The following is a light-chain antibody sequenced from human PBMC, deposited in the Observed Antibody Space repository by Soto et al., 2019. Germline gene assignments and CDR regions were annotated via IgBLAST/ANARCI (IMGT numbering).Light chain of an antibody. CDR1: SSDVGGYNY. J-gene: IGLJ2*01. Sequence: QSVLTQPASVSGSPGQSITISCTGTSSDVGGYNYVSWYQQHPGKAPKLMIYDVSSRPSGVSNRFSGANSGNTAFLTICGLQAEDEADYYCSSYTSSSTVVFGGGTKLTVL. CDR2: DVS. CDR3: SSYTSSSTVV. V-gene: IGLV2-14*01.